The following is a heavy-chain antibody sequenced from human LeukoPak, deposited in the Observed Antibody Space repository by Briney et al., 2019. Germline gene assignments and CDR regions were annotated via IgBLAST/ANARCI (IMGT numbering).Heavy chain of an antibody. CDR1: GDSASSNDAA. CDR2: PFYRAKWYY. D-gene: IGHD3-10*01. V-gene: IGHV6-1*01. J-gene: IGHJ4*02. CDR3: ARENTLVRGTRNPFDY. Sequence: SQTLSLTCAISGDSASSNDAASNWSSQSPSSCLGWLGRPFYRAKWYYDSAVSVKSRITVSPDTSKNQFSLQLNSVTPEDTAVYYCARENTLVRGTRNPFDYWGRGTLVAVSS.